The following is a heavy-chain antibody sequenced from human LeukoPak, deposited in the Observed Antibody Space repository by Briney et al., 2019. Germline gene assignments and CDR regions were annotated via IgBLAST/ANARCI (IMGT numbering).Heavy chain of an antibody. CDR3: ARGSSSWYGPNWFDP. CDR1: GFTFSSYW. D-gene: IGHD6-13*01. J-gene: IGHJ5*02. V-gene: IGHV3-7*01. Sequence: GGSLRLSCAASGFTFSSYWMSWVRQAPGKGLEWVANIKQDGSEKYYVDSVKGRFTISRDNAKNSLYLQMNSLRAEDTAVYYCARGSSSWYGPNWFDPWGQGTLVTVSS. CDR2: IKQDGSEK.